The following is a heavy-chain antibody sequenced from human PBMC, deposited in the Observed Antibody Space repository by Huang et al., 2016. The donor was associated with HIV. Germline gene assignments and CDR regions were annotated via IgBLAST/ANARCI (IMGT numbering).Heavy chain of an antibody. J-gene: IGHJ4*02. D-gene: IGHD5-12*01. CDR2: ISGTGSST. CDR3: VRDGYNWVPFDY. Sequence: EVQLLESGGGLIQPRGSLRPPCAGTGFTLSNYAMSWVRQAPGRRLAGVEGISGTGSSTHYADDVKGHGTISRDNSKNALYLQMNSLRADDTALYYWVRDGYNWVPFDYWGPGTLVTVSS. CDR1: GFTLSNYA. V-gene: IGHV3-23*01.